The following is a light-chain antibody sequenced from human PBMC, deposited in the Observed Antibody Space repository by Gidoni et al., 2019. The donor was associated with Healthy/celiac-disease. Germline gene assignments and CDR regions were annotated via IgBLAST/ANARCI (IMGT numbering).Light chain of an antibody. CDR2: KAS. Sequence: DIQLTQSPSTLSASVGDRVTITCRASQSISSWLAWYQQKPGKAPKLLIYKASSLESGVPSSFSGSGSGTEFTLTISSLQPDDFATYYCQQYNSYWTFGQGTKVEI. V-gene: IGKV1-5*03. J-gene: IGKJ1*01. CDR1: QSISSW. CDR3: QQYNSYWT.